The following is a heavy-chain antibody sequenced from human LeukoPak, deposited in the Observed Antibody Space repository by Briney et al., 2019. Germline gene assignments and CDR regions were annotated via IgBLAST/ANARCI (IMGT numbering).Heavy chain of an antibody. J-gene: IGHJ4*02. CDR1: GYSFTDYW. V-gene: IGHV5-51*01. Sequence: GESLKISCKGSGYSFTDYWIGWVRQMPGKGLEWMGIIYPGGSDTRYSPSFQGQVTISADKSISTAYLQWSSLKASDTAMYYCARHTAYGDQPSDYWGQGTLVTVSS. D-gene: IGHD4-17*01. CDR2: IYPGGSDT. CDR3: ARHTAYGDQPSDY.